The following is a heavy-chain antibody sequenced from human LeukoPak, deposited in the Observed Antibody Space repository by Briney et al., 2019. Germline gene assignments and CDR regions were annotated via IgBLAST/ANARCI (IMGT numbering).Heavy chain of an antibody. J-gene: IGHJ4*02. CDR2: INWSGGST. Sequence: GGSLRLSCAAPGFTFDDYGMSWVRQAPGKGLEWVSGINWSGGSTGYADSVKGRFTISRDNAKNSLYLQMNSLRAEDTALYYCARGTLKAAATDFDYWGQGTLVTVSS. V-gene: IGHV3-20*04. D-gene: IGHD6-13*01. CDR3: ARGTLKAAATDFDY. CDR1: GFTFDDYG.